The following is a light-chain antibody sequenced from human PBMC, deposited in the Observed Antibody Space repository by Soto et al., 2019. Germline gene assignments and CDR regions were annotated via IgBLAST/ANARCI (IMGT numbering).Light chain of an antibody. V-gene: IGKV1-5*01. Sequence: DIQMTQSPSTLSASVGDRVTITCRASQSLNNYLAWYQQTPGKAPKLLIYDASTLERGVPSRFSGTRSGTEFTLTISSLHPDDFATYYCQQYHRSSITFGQGTRLEIK. J-gene: IGKJ5*01. CDR1: QSLNNY. CDR3: QQYHRSSIT. CDR2: DAS.